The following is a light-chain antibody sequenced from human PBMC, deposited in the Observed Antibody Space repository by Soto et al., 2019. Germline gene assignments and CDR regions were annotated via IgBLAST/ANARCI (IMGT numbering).Light chain of an antibody. J-gene: IGKJ3*01. CDR2: ATS. CDR1: QGINNY. CDR3: QKYNNALFT. Sequence: DIQMTQSPSSLSASVGDRVTITCRASQGINNYLAWYQQKPGKVPKLLIYATSTLHSGVPSRFSGSGSGTDFTLTIRRLQPEDVATYYCQKYNNALFTFGPGTKVDIK. V-gene: IGKV1-27*01.